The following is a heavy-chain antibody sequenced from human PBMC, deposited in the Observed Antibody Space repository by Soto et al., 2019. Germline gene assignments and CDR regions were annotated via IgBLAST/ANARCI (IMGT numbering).Heavy chain of an antibody. CDR2: MNPNSGNT. CDR3: ARATDYYFWSGLGIWVDDAFDI. Sequence: ASVKVSCKASGYTFTSYDINWVRQATGQGLEWMGWMNPNSGNTGYAQKFQGRVTMTRNTSISTAYMELSSPRSEDTAVYYCARATDYYFWSGLGIWVDDAFDIWGKGTRVAVSS. J-gene: IGHJ3*02. CDR1: GYTFTSYD. V-gene: IGHV1-8*01. D-gene: IGHD3-3*01.